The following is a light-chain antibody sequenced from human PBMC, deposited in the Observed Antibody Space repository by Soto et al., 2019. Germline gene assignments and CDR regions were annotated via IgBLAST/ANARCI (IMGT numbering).Light chain of an antibody. Sequence: DIQMTQAPSTLSGSVGDRVTITCRASQTISSWLAWYQQKPGKAPKLLIYKASTLKSGVPSRFSGSGSGTEFTLTISSLQPHDFETYYCQHYNIYSEAFGKGTKVDI. V-gene: IGKV1-5*03. J-gene: IGKJ1*01. CDR2: KAS. CDR3: QHYNIYSEA. CDR1: QTISSW.